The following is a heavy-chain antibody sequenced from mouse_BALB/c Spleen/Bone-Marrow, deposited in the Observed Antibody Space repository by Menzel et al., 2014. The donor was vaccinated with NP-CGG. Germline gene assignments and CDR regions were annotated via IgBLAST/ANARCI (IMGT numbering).Heavy chain of an antibody. CDR3: ARYGGYFPWFAY. V-gene: IGHV1-69*02. CDR1: GYTFTSYW. CDR2: IDPSDSYT. D-gene: IGHD2-3*01. J-gene: IGHJ3*01. Sequence: VQGVESGAELVKPGASVKLSCKASGYTFTSYWMHWVKQRPGQGLEWIGEIDPSDSYTNYNQKFKGKATLTVDKSSSTAYMQLSSLTSEDSAVYYCARYGGYFPWFAYWGQGTLVTVSA.